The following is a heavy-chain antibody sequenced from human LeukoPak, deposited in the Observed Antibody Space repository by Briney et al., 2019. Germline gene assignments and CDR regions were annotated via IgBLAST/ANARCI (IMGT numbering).Heavy chain of an antibody. Sequence: PGGSLRLSCAASGFTFSNYWMSWVRQAPGKGLEWVAHINKDGSEKYYVDSVKGRFTISRDNAKNSLYLQTNSLRAEDTAVYYCARGVVAGDWGQGTLVTVSS. CDR2: INKDGSEK. J-gene: IGHJ4*02. CDR1: GFTFSNYW. V-gene: IGHV3-7*01. CDR3: ARGVVAGD. D-gene: IGHD2-15*01.